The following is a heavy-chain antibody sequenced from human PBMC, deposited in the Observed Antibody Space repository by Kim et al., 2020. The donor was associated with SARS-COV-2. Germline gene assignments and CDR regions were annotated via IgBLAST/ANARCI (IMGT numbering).Heavy chain of an antibody. CDR3: ARAEYSGSSPVDY. Sequence: ADAVKGRITISRDNAKNSLYLQMYSLRAEDTAVYYCARAEYSGSSPVDYLGQGALVTVSS. V-gene: IGHV3-48*03. D-gene: IGHD1-26*01. J-gene: IGHJ4*02.